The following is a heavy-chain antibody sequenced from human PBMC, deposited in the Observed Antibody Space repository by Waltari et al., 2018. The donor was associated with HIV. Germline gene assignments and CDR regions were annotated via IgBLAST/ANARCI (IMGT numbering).Heavy chain of an antibody. Sequence: QVQLVQSGSEVKKPGASVKVSCKTSGYTFTSYGISWVRQAPGQGLAWVGWISANKGNTQFANKDKDRDTMTTDMEKSTAAMQRRGLRADDKAVYYCARVGRGDQYDFWSASMTGGGDYWGQGTLVTVSS. D-gene: IGHD3-3*01. J-gene: IGHJ4*02. CDR3: ARVGRGDQYDFWSASMTGGGDY. CDR2: ISANKGNT. V-gene: IGHV1-18*01. CDR1: GYTFTSYG.